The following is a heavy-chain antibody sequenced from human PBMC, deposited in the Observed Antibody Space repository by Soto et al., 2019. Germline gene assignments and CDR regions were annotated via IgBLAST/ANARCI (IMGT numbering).Heavy chain of an antibody. D-gene: IGHD2-15*01. CDR3: ARDCSGGSCYPGMDV. CDR1: GFNFNSYT. CDR2: ISSSGYI. Sequence: GGSLRLSCAASGFNFNSYTIKWVRQAPGKRLDWLSSISSSGYIFSTDSVRGRFTISRDNAKNSVYLQINSLRAEDTAVYFCARDCSGGSCYPGMDVWGQGTTVTVPS. V-gene: IGHV3-21*01. J-gene: IGHJ6*02.